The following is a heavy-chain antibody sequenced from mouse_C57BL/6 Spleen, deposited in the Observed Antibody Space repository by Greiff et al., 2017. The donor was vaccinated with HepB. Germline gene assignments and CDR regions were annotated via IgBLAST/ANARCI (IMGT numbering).Heavy chain of an antibody. CDR2: IWRGGST. J-gene: IGHJ3*01. D-gene: IGHD4-1*01. CDR1: GFSLTSYG. Sequence: QVQLQQSGPGLVQPSQSLSITCTVSGFSLTSYGVHWVRQSPGKGLEWLGVIWRGGSTDYNAALMSRLSITKDNSKSQVFFKMNSLQADDTAIYYCAKETQTGPFAYWGQGTLVTVSA. V-gene: IGHV2-5*01. CDR3: AKETQTGPFAY.